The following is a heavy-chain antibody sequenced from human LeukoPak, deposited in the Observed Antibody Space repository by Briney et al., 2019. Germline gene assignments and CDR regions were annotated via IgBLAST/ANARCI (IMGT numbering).Heavy chain of an antibody. Sequence: GRSLRLSCAASGFTFSSYGMHWVRQAPGKGLEWVAVISYDGSNKYYADSVKGRFTISRDNSKNTLYLQMNSLRAEDTAVYYCAKQNDYGDYERDYWGQGTLVTVSS. CDR1: GFTFSSYG. CDR2: ISYDGSNK. V-gene: IGHV3-30*18. D-gene: IGHD4-17*01. J-gene: IGHJ4*02. CDR3: AKQNDYGDYERDY.